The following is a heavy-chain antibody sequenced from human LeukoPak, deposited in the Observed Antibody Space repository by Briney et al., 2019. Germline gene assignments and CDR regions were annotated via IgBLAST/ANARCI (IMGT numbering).Heavy chain of an antibody. Sequence: SQTLSLTCAISGDSVSSNSAAWNWIRQSPTRGLEWLGRTYYRSKWYNDYAVSVKSRITINPDTSKNQFSLQLNSVTPEDTAVYYRAGTHTIPYYFDYWGQGTLVTVSS. D-gene: IGHD3-9*01. CDR3: AGTHTIPYYFDY. CDR2: TYYRSKWYN. J-gene: IGHJ4*02. V-gene: IGHV6-1*01. CDR1: GDSVSSNSAA.